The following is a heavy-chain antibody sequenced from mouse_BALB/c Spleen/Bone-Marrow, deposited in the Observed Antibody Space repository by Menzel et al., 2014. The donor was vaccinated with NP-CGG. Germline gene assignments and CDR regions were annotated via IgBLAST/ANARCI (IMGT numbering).Heavy chain of an antibody. J-gene: IGHJ2*01. CDR2: ISSGGSYT. V-gene: IGHV5-6*02. CDR3: AGLGRGWFDY. Sequence: DVMLVESGGDLVKPGGSLKLSCAASGFTFSSYGMSWVRQTPDKRLEWVATISSGGSYTYYSDSVKGRFTISRDNAKNGLCQQMSSLKSEDTAMYYCAGLGRGWFDYWGEGTALAVSS. D-gene: IGHD4-1*01. CDR1: GFTFSSYG.